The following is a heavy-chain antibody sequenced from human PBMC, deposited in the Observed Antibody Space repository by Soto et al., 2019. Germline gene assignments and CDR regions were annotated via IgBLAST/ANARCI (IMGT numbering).Heavy chain of an antibody. Sequence: EVQLVEAGGALVQPGGTLRLSCEASGFSFSSFAMNWVRQAPGRGLEWVSYISADGASKYYADSLKGRVTISRDNAKNSLSLHMNHLRVEDTAVYYCARENSVQAWLHHFDHWGLGTLVTVSS. J-gene: IGHJ4*02. D-gene: IGHD5-12*01. V-gene: IGHV3-48*03. CDR3: ARENSVQAWLHHFDH. CDR1: GFSFSSFA. CDR2: ISADGASK.